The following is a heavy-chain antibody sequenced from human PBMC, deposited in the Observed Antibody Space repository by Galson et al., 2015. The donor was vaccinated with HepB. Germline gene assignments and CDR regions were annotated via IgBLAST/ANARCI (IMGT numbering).Heavy chain of an antibody. Sequence: SLRLSCAASGFTFSNYAMHWVRQAPGKGLECVAVISHDGSNKYYADSVKGRFTISRDNSKNTLDLQMNSLRAEDTAVYYCARGWADYDILTGHDYWGQRTLVTVSS. CDR3: ARGWADYDILTGHDY. V-gene: IGHV3-30*04. D-gene: IGHD3-9*01. CDR2: ISHDGSNK. J-gene: IGHJ4*02. CDR1: GFTFSNYA.